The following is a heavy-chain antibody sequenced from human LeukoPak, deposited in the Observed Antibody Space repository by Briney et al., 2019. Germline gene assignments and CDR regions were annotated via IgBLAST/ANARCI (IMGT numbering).Heavy chain of an antibody. CDR3: ARQADFALVEMAIIMFDY. D-gene: IGHD5-24*01. Sequence: PSETLSLTCTVSGGSISTSSYYWGWIRQPPGKGLEWMGSLYHTGSTYYNPSLKSRVNISVDTSKNQFSLKLNSVTAADTAVYYCARQADFALVEMAIIMFDYWGQGTLVTVSS. CDR1: GGSISTSSYY. CDR2: LYHTGST. J-gene: IGHJ4*02. V-gene: IGHV4-39*01.